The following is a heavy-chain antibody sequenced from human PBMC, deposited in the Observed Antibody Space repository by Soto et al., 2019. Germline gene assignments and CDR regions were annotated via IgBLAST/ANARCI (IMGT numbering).Heavy chain of an antibody. D-gene: IGHD3-10*01. CDR2: INPSGGST. V-gene: IGHV1-46*01. CDR3: AREGGWFGELEDYYYYYGMDV. CDR1: GYTFTSYY. J-gene: IGHJ6*02. Sequence: ASVKVSCKASGYTFTSYYMHWVRQAPGQGLEWMGIINPSGGSTSYAQKFQGRVTMTRDTSTSTVYMELSSLRSEDTAVYYCAREGGWFGELEDYYYYYGMDVWGQGTTVTVSS.